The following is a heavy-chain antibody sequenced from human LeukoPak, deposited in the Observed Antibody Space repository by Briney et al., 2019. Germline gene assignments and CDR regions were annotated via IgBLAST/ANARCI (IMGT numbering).Heavy chain of an antibody. V-gene: IGHV4-39*07. D-gene: IGHD3-3*01. CDR1: GGSINTYY. Sequence: SETLSLTCTVSGGSINTYYWGWIRQPPGKGLEWIGSIYYSGSTYYNPSLKSRVTISVDTSKNQFSLKLSSVTAADTAVYYCARDLRITIFGVVTYMDVWGKGTTVTVSS. J-gene: IGHJ6*03. CDR2: IYYSGST. CDR3: ARDLRITIFGVVTYMDV.